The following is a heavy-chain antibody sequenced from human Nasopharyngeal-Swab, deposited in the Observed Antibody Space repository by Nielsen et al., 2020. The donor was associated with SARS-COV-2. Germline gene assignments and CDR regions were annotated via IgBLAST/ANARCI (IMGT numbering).Heavy chain of an antibody. CDR2: IIPIFGTA. CDR3: ARINRQQNAFDI. D-gene: IGHD6-13*01. V-gene: IGHV1-69*13. J-gene: IGHJ3*02. CDR1: GGTFSSYA. Sequence: SVKVSCKASGGTFSSYAISWVRQAPGQGLEWMGGIIPIFGTANYAQKFQGRVTITADESTSTAYMELSSLRSEDTAVYYCARINRQQNAFDIWGQGTMVTVSS.